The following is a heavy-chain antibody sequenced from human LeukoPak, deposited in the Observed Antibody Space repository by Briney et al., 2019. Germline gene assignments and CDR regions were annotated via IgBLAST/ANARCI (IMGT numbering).Heavy chain of an antibody. V-gene: IGHV1-46*02. CDR1: GYTFNSYY. J-gene: IGHJ4*02. CDR2: IDPSGGTT. CDR3: ARNRIYSSGWESNYFDY. D-gene: IGHD6-19*01. Sequence: ASVKVSCKASGYTFNSYYMHWVRQAPGQGLEWMGVIDPSGGTTNYAQKFQGRVTMTTDTSTSTAYMELRSLRSDDTAVYYCARNRIYSSGWESNYFDYWGQGTLVTVSS.